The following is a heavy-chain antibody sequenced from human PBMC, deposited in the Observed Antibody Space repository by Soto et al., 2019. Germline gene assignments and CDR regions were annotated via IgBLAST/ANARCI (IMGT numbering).Heavy chain of an antibody. CDR2: ISRSGNTM. D-gene: IGHD2-2*02. CDR1: GFTSWDYD. V-gene: IGHV3-11*01. Sequence: GGSLRLSCAASGFTSWDYDMTWIRQAPGKGLEWVSYISRSGNTMYYGDYVKGRFTISRDNAENSVFLQMISLRAEDTAVYYCVREGRSSTSCNTGCAFDIWGQGTMVTVSS. CDR3: VREGRSSTSCNTGCAFDI. J-gene: IGHJ3*02.